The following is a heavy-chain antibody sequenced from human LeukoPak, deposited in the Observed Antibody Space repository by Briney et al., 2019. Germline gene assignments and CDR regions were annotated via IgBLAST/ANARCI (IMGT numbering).Heavy chain of an antibody. D-gene: IGHD1-26*01. J-gene: IGHJ4*02. Sequence: PGGSLRLSCAASGFTFSSYGMDWVRQAPGKGLEWLSYISGSGSSTYYADSVKGRFTISRDNAKNSLYLQMKSLRAEDTAVYYCARNPDGREDFDYWGQGTLVTVSS. CDR1: GFTFSSYG. CDR2: ISGSGSST. V-gene: IGHV3-48*03. CDR3: ARNPDGREDFDY.